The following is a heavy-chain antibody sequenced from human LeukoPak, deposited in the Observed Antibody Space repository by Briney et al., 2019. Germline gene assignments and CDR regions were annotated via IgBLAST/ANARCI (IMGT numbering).Heavy chain of an antibody. D-gene: IGHD3-3*01. CDR1: GGSISSYY. J-gene: IGHJ4*02. CDR2: MYNSGST. Sequence: SETLSLTCTVSGGSISSYYWSWIRQPPGKGLEWMGYMYNSGSTNYNPSLKSRVTISVDTSKNQFSLKLSSVTAADTAVYYCARGGSIFGVVFDYWGQGTLVIVSS. V-gene: IGHV4-59*01. CDR3: ARGGSIFGVVFDY.